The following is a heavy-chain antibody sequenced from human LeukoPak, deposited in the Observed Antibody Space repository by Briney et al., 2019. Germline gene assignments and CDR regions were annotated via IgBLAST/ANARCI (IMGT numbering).Heavy chain of an antibody. D-gene: IGHD6-6*01. V-gene: IGHV2-5*01. CDR2: FYWNDDK. CDR1: GFSLSTSGVG. J-gene: IGHJ4*02. CDR3: ARAVSARPVLGACDY. Sequence: SGPTLVKPTQTFTLTCTFSGFSLSTSGVGVGWIRQPPGKALEWLALFYWNDDKRYSPSLKSRHTITKDTSKNQVVLTMTDMDPVDTATYYCARAVSARPVLGACDYWGQGTLVTVSS.